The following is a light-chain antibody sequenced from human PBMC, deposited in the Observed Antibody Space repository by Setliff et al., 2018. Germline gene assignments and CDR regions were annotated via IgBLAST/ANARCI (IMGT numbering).Light chain of an antibody. V-gene: IGLV2-8*01. CDR3: CSYAASYNPYV. J-gene: IGLJ1*01. CDR1: GSDIGAFNY. CDR2: EVT. Sequence: QSVLTQPASVSGSPGQSITISCAGTGSDIGAFNYVSWYQQHPGKAPKLLIYEVTKRPSGVPDRFSGSKSGNTASLTVSGLQADDEADYFCCSYAASYNPYVFGSGTKVTVL.